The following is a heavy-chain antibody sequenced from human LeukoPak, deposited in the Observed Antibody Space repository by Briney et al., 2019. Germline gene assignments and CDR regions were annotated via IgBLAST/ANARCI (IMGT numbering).Heavy chain of an antibody. CDR3: ARDVDYRHNYYYYYYMDV. J-gene: IGHJ6*03. CDR1: GFTFSSYE. D-gene: IGHD4-11*01. CDR2: ISSSGSTI. Sequence: GGSLRLSCAASGFTFSSYEMNWVRQAPGKGLEWVSYISSSGSTIYYADSVKGRFTISRDNAKNSLYLQMNSLRAEDTAVYYCARDVDYRHNYYYYYYMDVWGKGTTVTVSS. V-gene: IGHV3-48*03.